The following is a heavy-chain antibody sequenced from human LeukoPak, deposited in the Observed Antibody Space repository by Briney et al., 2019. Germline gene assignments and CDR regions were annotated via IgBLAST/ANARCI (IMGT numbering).Heavy chain of an antibody. CDR1: GFTFSNYG. D-gene: IGHD1-1*01. CDR2: ISYDGSNK. J-gene: IGHJ4*02. Sequence: GGSLRLSCAPSGFTFSNYGMDWVRQAPGKGLEWVAIISYDGSNKNSAASVKGRFTISRDNSKNTLFLQMNSLRPEDTAVYYCAKDQLARERYGGEEPDYWGQGTLVTVSS. CDR3: AKDQLARERYGGEEPDY. V-gene: IGHV3-30*02.